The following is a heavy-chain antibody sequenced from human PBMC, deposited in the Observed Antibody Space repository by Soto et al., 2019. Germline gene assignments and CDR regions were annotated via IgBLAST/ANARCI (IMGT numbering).Heavy chain of an antibody. J-gene: IGHJ6*02. CDR1: GFTFSHFG. D-gene: IGHD2-2*01. Sequence: PGGALRLSCAASGFTFSHFGMHWVRQAPGKGLEWMTSVSYDGTNKYYADSVKGRFTISRDYSANTLYLQMNSLTAEDTAVYYCAKDRGYQLPWGMDVWGQGTAVTVSS. CDR3: AKDRGYQLPWGMDV. CDR2: VSYDGTNK. V-gene: IGHV3-30*18.